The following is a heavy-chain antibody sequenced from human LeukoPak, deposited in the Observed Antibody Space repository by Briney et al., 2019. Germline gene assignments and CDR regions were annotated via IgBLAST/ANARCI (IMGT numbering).Heavy chain of an antibody. CDR3: AKAEQLGGICNWFDP. CDR2: ISWNSGSI. J-gene: IGHJ5*02. Sequence: PGRSLRLSCAASGFTFDDYAVHWVRQAPGKGLEWVSAISWNSGSIGYADSVKGRFTISRDNAKNSLYLQMNSLRAEDTALYYCAKAEQLGGICNWFDPWGQGTLVTVSS. CDR1: GFTFDDYA. V-gene: IGHV3-9*01. D-gene: IGHD6-13*01.